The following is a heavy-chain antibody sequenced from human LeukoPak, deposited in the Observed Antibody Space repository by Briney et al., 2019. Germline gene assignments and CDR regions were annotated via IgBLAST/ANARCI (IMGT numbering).Heavy chain of an antibody. CDR3: ARGATIFGVIIKHAFDI. Sequence: SSETLSLTCTVSGGSISTYYWSWIRQPPGKGLEWIGYVYYDGSTNYNPSLKSRVTISVDTSKNQFSLRLSSVTAADTALYYCARGATIFGVIIKHAFDIWGQETMVTVPS. J-gene: IGHJ3*02. D-gene: IGHD3-3*01. V-gene: IGHV4-59*01. CDR1: GGSISTYY. CDR2: VYYDGST.